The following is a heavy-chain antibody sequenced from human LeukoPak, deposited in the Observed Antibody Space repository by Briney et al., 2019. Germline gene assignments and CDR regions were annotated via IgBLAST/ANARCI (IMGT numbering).Heavy chain of an antibody. CDR2: ISGSGAKT. D-gene: IGHD2-21*01. CDR1: GFTFSTYA. Sequence: GGSLRLSCAASGFTFSTYAMNWVRQAPGKGLEWVSAISGSGAKTYYADLVKGRFTISRDNSKNTLSLQMNSLRTEDTAVYYCARDRDWAFDYWGQGILVTVSS. V-gene: IGHV3-23*01. J-gene: IGHJ4*02. CDR3: ARDRDWAFDY.